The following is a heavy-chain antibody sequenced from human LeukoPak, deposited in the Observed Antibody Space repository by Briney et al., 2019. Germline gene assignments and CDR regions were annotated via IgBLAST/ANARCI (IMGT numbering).Heavy chain of an antibody. CDR2: INHSGST. Sequence: SETLSLTCAVYGGSFSGYYWSWIRQPPGKGLEWIGEINHSGSTNYNPSLKSRVTISVDTSKNQFSLKLSSVTAADTAVYYCARVPKLRWVSHAFDIWGQGTMVTVSS. V-gene: IGHV4-34*01. D-gene: IGHD4-23*01. J-gene: IGHJ3*02. CDR1: GGSFSGYY. CDR3: ARVPKLRWVSHAFDI.